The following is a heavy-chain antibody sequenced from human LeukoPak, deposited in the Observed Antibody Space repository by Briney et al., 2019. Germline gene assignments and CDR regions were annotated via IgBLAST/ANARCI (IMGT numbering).Heavy chain of an antibody. CDR3: ARVDDSSGYYPYYFDY. CDR1: GGSISSYY. Sequence: PSETPSLTCTVSGGSISSYYWSWIRQPPGKGLEWIGYIYYSGSTNYNPSLKSRVTISVDTSKNQFSLKLSSVTAADTAVYYCARVDDSSGYYPYYFDYLGQGTLVTVYS. J-gene: IGHJ4*02. D-gene: IGHD3-22*01. V-gene: IGHV4-59*01. CDR2: IYYSGST.